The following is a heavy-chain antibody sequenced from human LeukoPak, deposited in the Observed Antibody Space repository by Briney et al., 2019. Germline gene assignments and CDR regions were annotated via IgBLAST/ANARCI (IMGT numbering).Heavy chain of an antibody. CDR1: GYSISSGYY. D-gene: IGHD3-22*01. V-gene: IGHV4-38-2*02. Sequence: SAETLPLTCTVSGYSISSGYYWGWIRQPPGKGLEWIGNIYHSGSTYYNPSLKSRAAISVDTSKNQFSLKLSSVTAADTAVYYCAREKGENYESSGYVDYWGQGTLVTVSS. CDR3: AREKGENYESSGYVDY. CDR2: IYHSGST. J-gene: IGHJ4*02.